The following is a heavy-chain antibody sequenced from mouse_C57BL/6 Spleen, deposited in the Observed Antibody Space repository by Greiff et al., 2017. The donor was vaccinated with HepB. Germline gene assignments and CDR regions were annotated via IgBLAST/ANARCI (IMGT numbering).Heavy chain of an antibody. Sequence: EVKLVESGGGLVQPKGSLKLSCAASGFSFNTYAMNWVRQAPGKGVEWVARIRSKSNNYATYYADSVKDRFTISRDDSESMLYLQMNNLKTENTAMYYCVGPPLGYGSSSWFAYWGQGTLVTVSA. CDR1: GFSFNTYA. CDR3: VGPPLGYGSSSWFAY. J-gene: IGHJ3*01. D-gene: IGHD1-1*01. CDR2: IRSKSNNYAT. V-gene: IGHV10-1*01.